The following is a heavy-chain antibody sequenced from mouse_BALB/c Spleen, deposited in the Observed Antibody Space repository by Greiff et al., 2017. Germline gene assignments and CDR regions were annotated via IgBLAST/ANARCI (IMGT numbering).Heavy chain of an antibody. J-gene: IGHJ4*01. CDR2: ISSGSSTI. Sequence: EVHLVESGGGLVQPGGSRKLSCAASGFTFSSFGMHWVRQAPEKGLEWVAYISSGSSTIYYADTVKGRFTISRDNPKNTLFLQMTSLRSEDTAMYYCARGAYRYDGYYAMDYWGQGTSVTVSS. CDR1: GFTFSSFG. CDR3: ARGAYRYDGYYAMDY. V-gene: IGHV5-17*02. D-gene: IGHD2-14*01.